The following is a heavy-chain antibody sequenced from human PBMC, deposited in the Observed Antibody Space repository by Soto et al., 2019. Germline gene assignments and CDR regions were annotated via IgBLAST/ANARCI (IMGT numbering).Heavy chain of an antibody. CDR2: ISGYSDDT. J-gene: IGHJ4*02. D-gene: IGHD3-9*01. Sequence: GASVKSSCKASGYTFTSYGISWVRQAPGQGLEWMGWISGYSDDTKYGQRVQGRVTMTTDTSTSTAYMELRSLRSDDTAVYYCARDNNVLPGYPDYWGQGTLVTVSS. CDR1: GYTFTSYG. CDR3: ARDNNVLPGYPDY. V-gene: IGHV1-18*04.